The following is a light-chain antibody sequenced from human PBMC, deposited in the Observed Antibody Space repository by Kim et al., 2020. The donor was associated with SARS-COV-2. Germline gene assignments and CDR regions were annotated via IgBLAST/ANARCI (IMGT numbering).Light chain of an antibody. CDR2: HAS. CDR3: QQYANS. V-gene: IGKV3-20*01. CDR1: ESVSRKY. Sequence: LVLSQGERAIPSCRASESVSRKYLAWYQQHPGQAPRLLMYHASSRATGIPDRFSGSGSGTDFTLTISRLEPEDFAVSYCQQYANSFGGGTKVEIK. J-gene: IGKJ4*01.